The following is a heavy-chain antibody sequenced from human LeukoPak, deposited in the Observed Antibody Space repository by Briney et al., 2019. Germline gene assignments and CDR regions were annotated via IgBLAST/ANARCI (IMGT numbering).Heavy chain of an antibody. J-gene: IGHJ6*02. Sequence: SETLSLTCTVSGGSISYYYWSWIRQSPGKGLEWIGYIYYRGTTNYNTSLKSRVTISVDTSKNQFSLQLRSVTAADTAVYYCAREDPQTTVPEGMDVWGQGTTVTVSS. V-gene: IGHV4-59*01. CDR2: IYYRGTT. CDR1: GGSISYYY. CDR3: AREDPQTTVPEGMDV. D-gene: IGHD4-17*01.